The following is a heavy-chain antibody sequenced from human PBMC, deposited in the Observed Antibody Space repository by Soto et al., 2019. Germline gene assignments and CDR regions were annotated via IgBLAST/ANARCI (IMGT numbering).Heavy chain of an antibody. Sequence: QEQLVQSGAEVKRPGASVKVSCRASGYNFISSNINWVRQAAGRGPEWMGWMNPSNGNAAFARNFQGRVSLTRDISTDTAYMELGGLSSGDTAIYYCARAVGIAVTGLDLWGPGTLVTVSS. CDR1: GYNFISSN. D-gene: IGHD6-19*01. V-gene: IGHV1-8*01. CDR3: ARAVGIAVTGLDL. CDR2: MNPSNGNA. J-gene: IGHJ5*02.